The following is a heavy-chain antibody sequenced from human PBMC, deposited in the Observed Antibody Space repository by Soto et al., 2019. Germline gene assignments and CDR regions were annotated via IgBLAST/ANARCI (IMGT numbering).Heavy chain of an antibody. J-gene: IGHJ4*02. V-gene: IGHV3-33*01. CDR2: IWYDGSNK. Sequence: PGGSLRLSCAASGFTFSSYGMHWVRQAPGKGLEWVAVIWYDGSNKYYADSVKGRFTISRDNSKNTLYLQMNSLRAEDTAVYYCARASPKVEMATSFDYWGQGTLVTVSS. CDR1: GFTFSSYG. D-gene: IGHD5-12*01. CDR3: ARASPKVEMATSFDY.